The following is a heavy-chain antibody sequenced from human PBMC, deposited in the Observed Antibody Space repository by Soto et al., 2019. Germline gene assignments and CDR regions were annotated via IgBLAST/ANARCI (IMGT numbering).Heavy chain of an antibody. V-gene: IGHV4-39*01. D-gene: IGHD2-21*02. CDR2: LYFRGDT. Sequence: PSETLSLTCSVSVGSITNTDYHLGWILQAPGKGLEWIGTLYFRGDTDYNPSLQSRVTISADTSKNQISLHLSSVTAADTAFYYCFGVLAATLAYWGQGTSVTVSS. CDR3: FGVLAATLAY. J-gene: IGHJ4*01. CDR1: VGSITNTDYH.